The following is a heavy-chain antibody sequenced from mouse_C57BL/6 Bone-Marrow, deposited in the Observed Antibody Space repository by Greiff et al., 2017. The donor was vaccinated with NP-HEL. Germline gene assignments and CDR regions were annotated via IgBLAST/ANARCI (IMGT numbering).Heavy chain of an antibody. Sequence: EVKLVESGGGLVQPGGSLKLSCAASGFTFSDYYMYWVRQTPEKRLEWVAYISNGGGSTYYPDTVKGRFTISRDNAKNTLYLQMSSLKSEDTAMYYCASSLSNYVSWFAYWGQGTLVTVSA. CDR3: ASSLSNYVSWFAY. J-gene: IGHJ3*01. CDR2: ISNGGGST. D-gene: IGHD2-5*01. V-gene: IGHV5-12*01. CDR1: GFTFSDYY.